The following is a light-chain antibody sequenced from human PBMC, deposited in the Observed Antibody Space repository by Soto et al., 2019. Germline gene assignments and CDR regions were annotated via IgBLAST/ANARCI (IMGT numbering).Light chain of an antibody. CDR2: EVS. CDR1: SSDIGTYKY. CDR3: SSYTTIKTVA. Sequence: QSALTQPASVSGSPGKSITISCTGTSSDIGTYKYVSWFQQHPGKAPKLIIFEVSNRPSGISDRFSGFKSANTAYLTISGVQPEDEADYHCSSYTTIKTVAFGGGTEVTVL. J-gene: IGLJ2*01. V-gene: IGLV2-14*01.